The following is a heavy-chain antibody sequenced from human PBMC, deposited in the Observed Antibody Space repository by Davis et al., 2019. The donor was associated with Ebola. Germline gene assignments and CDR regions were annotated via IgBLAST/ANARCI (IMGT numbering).Heavy chain of an antibody. CDR1: GLTFSGSA. Sequence: GESLKISCAASGLTFSGSAMHRVRQASGKGLEWVGRIRSKANSYATAYAASVKGRFTISRDDSKNTAYLQMNSLKTEDTAVYYCTSTLDGDYVDYWGQGTLVTVSS. V-gene: IGHV3-73*01. CDR2: IRSKANSYAT. D-gene: IGHD4-17*01. J-gene: IGHJ4*02. CDR3: TSTLDGDYVDY.